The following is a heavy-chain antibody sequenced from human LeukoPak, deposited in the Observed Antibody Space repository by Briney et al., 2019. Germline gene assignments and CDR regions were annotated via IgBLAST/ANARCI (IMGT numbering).Heavy chain of an antibody. CDR3: ARELYGDTGY. CDR1: GFTVSSNY. D-gene: IGHD4-17*01. J-gene: IGHJ4*02. V-gene: IGHV3-53*01. CDR2: IYSGGST. Sequence: GGSLRLSCAASGFTVSSNYMTWVRQAPGKGLEWVSVIYSGGSTYYADSVKGRFTISTDNSKNTLHLQMNSLRPEDTAVYYCARELYGDTGYWGQGTLVTVSS.